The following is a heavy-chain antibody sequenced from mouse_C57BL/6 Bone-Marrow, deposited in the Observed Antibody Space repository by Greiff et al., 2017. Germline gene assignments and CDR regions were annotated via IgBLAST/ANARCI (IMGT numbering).Heavy chain of an antibody. CDR2: IWSDGST. Sequence: QVQLKESGPGLVAPSQSLSITCTVSGFSLTSYGVHWVRQPPGKGLEWLVVIWSDGSTTYNSALKSRLSISKDNSKSQVFLKMNSLQTDDTAMYYCARHPIYDGYYGDYAMDYWGQGTSVTVSS. CDR3: ARHPIYDGYYGDYAMDY. D-gene: IGHD2-3*01. CDR1: GFSLTSYG. V-gene: IGHV2-6-1*01. J-gene: IGHJ4*01.